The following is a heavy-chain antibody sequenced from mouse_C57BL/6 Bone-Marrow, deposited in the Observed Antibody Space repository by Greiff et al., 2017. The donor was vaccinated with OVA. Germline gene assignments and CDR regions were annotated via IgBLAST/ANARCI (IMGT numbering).Heavy chain of an antibody. V-gene: IGHV1-59*01. CDR2: IDPSDSYT. J-gene: IGHJ3*02. Sequence: QVQLQQPGAELVRPGTSVKLSCKASGYTFTSYWMPWVKQRPGQGLEWIGVIDPSDSYTNYNQKFKGKATLTVDTSSSTAYMQLSGLTSEDSAVYYCAREGPWGQGTLVTVSA. CDR3: AREGP. D-gene: IGHD3-3*01. CDR1: GYTFTSYW.